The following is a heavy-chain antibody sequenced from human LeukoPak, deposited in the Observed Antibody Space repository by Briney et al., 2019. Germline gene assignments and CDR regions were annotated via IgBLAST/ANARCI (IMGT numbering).Heavy chain of an antibody. Sequence: GRSPRLSCAASGFTFSTYAMHWVRQAPGKGLEWVAVIWYDGSNKYYADSVKGRFTISRDNAKNTLYLQMNSLRVEDTTVYYCARGVHDSSGSYFDYWGQGTLVTVSS. J-gene: IGHJ4*02. CDR1: GFTFSTYA. V-gene: IGHV3-33*01. D-gene: IGHD3-22*01. CDR3: ARGVHDSSGSYFDY. CDR2: IWYDGSNK.